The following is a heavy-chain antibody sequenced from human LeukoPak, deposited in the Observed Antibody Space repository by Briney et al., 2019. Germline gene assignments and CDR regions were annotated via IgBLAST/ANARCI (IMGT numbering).Heavy chain of an antibody. J-gene: IGHJ6*02. CDR1: GFTFSSYA. CDR3: AKTSQGHPPYYCSMDV. V-gene: IGHV3-23*01. Sequence: PGASLRLSCAASGFTFSSYAMIWVRQAPGKGLEWVSAIGGSGTSTFYADSVKGRFTISRDNSKNTLYLQMNSLRAEDTAVYYCAKTSQGHPPYYCSMDVWGQGTTDTVSS. CDR2: IGGSGTST.